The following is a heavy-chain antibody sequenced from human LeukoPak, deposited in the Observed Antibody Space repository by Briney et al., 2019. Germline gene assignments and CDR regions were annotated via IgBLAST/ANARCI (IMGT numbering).Heavy chain of an antibody. CDR2: ISYDGSNK. D-gene: IGHD7-27*01. J-gene: IGHJ4*02. CDR3: AKDRNGWGPVEND. Sequence: GRSLRLSCAASGFTFSSYAMHWVRQAPGKGLEWVAVISYDGSNKYYADSVKGRFTISRDNSKNTLYLQMNSLRDEDTAVYYCAKDRNGWGPVENDWGQGTLVTVSS. V-gene: IGHV3-30*04. CDR1: GFTFSSYA.